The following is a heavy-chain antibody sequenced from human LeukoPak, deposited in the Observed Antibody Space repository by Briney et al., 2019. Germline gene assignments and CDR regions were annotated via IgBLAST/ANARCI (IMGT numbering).Heavy chain of an antibody. CDR3: AKVLRFLEWSLPLYGMDV. CDR2: ISYDGSNK. Sequence: GRSLRLSCAASGFTFSSYGMHWVRQAPGKGLEWVAVISYDGSNKYYADSVKGRFTISRDNSKNTLYLQMNSLKAEDTAVYYCAKVLRFLEWSLPLYGMDVWGQGTTVTVSS. J-gene: IGHJ6*02. CDR1: GFTFSSYG. V-gene: IGHV3-30*18. D-gene: IGHD3-3*01.